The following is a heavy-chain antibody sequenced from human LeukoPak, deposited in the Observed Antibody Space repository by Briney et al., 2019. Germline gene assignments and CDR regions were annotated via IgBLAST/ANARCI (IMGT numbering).Heavy chain of an antibody. CDR1: GSVFTSFG. D-gene: IGHD6-19*01. V-gene: IGHV1-18*01. CDR3: GRAALSFVAVANDGYFDF. J-gene: IGHJ4*02. Sequence: ASVKVSCKTSGSVFTSFGITWLRQSPGQGLEWMGWVSAYNGYTGHAQKFQDRVIMTTDTSTTTAYMEPRNLKSDATAVYYGGRAALSFVAVANDGYFDFWGQGSLVIVSS. CDR2: VSAYNGYT.